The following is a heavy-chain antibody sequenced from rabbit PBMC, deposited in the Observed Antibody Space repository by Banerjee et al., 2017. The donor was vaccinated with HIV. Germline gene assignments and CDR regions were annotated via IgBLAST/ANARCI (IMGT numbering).Heavy chain of an antibody. CDR3: ARGSAYAGAGYAL. J-gene: IGHJ4*01. CDR1: GFDFSSNA. CDR2: IYNGDGST. Sequence: QEQLVESGGGLVQPEGSLTLTCKASGFDFSSNAMCWVRQAPGKGPEWIACIYNGDGSTYYASWAKGRFTISKTSSTTVALQMTSLAAADTATYFCARGSAYAGAGYALWGPGTLVTVS. D-gene: IGHD4-2*01. V-gene: IGHV1S47*01.